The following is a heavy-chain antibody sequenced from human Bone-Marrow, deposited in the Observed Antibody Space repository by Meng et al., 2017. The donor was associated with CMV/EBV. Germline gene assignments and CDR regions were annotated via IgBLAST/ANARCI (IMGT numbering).Heavy chain of an antibody. CDR1: GFTFSSYE. CDR3: AAWEVVAWGNYYYGMDV. J-gene: IGHJ6*02. Sequence: GESLKISCAASGFTFSSYEMNWVRQAPGKGLEWVSYISSSGSTIYYADSVKGRFTISRDNAKNSLYLQMNSLRAEDTAVYYCAAWEVVAWGNYYYGMDVWAQGTTVTVSS. V-gene: IGHV3-48*03. D-gene: IGHD2-15*01. CDR2: ISSSGSTI.